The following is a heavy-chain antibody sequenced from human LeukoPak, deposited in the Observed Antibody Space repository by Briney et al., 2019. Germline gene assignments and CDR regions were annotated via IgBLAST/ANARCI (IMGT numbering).Heavy chain of an antibody. CDR2: INSDGSST. D-gene: IGHD4-17*01. Sequence: GGSLRLSCAASGFTFSSYWMHWVRQAPGKGLVWVPRINSDGSSTSYADSVKGRFTISRDNAKNSLYLQMNSLRAEDTAVYYCARVLQGEDDYGDSQGYYYGMDVWGQGTTVTVSS. CDR1: GFTFSSYW. J-gene: IGHJ6*02. V-gene: IGHV3-74*01. CDR3: ARVLQGEDDYGDSQGYYYGMDV.